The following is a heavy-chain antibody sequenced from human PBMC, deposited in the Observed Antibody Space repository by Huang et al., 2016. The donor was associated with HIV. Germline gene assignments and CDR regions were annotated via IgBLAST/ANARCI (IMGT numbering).Heavy chain of an antibody. V-gene: IGHV1-69*13. CDR3: TRAANYGRLGGVAFY. J-gene: IGHJ4*02. CDR1: GGTFSTYA. CDR2: INPILGEA. D-gene: IGHD3-16*01. Sequence: QVQLVQSGAEVKKPGSSVKVSCKASGGTFSTYAISWVRQAPGQGLEWMGGINPILGEANYGKKFQGRVTITADESTSTAYMELSSLDSEDTALYYCTRAANYGRLGGVAFYWGQGTLLTVSS.